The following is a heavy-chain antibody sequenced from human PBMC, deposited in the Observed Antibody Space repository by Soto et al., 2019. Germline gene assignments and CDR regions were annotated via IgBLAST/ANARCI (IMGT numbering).Heavy chain of an antibody. CDR1: GHIFSNYW. CDR2: IYPGDSDT. D-gene: IGHD3-22*01. Sequence: PGASLKISCKGSGHIFSNYWIGWVRQMPGKGLEWMGIIYPGDSDTRYSTSFQGQVTITVDKSINTAYLQWSRLKASDTPIYYCAGQRLWGTSGYYYFENWGQGTLVTVSS. J-gene: IGHJ4*02. V-gene: IGHV5-51*01. CDR3: AGQRLWGTSGYYYFEN.